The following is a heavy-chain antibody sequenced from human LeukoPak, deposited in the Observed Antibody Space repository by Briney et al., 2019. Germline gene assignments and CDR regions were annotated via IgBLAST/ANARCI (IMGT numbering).Heavy chain of an antibody. CDR2: IGQDGTVT. V-gene: IGHV3-74*01. CDR1: GFPFSQYW. CDR3: ARDYHFGQADF. D-gene: IGHD2/OR15-2a*01. J-gene: IGHJ4*02. Sequence: GGSLRLSCTASGFPFSQYWIHWVRQAPGKGLVWVSSIGQDGTVTVYADAVKGRSTISRDNAKSTLSLQLSSLSADDTAVYYCARDYHFGQADFWGQGALVTVSS.